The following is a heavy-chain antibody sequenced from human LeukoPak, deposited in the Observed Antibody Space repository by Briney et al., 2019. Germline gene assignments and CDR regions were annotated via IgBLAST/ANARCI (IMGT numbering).Heavy chain of an antibody. J-gene: IGHJ6*02. CDR2: ISAYNGNT. Sequence: ASVKVSCKASGYTFTSYGISWVRQAPGQGLEWMGWISAYNGNTNYAQKLQGRVTMTPDTSTSTAYMELRSLRSDDTAVYYCAMPHYCSSTSCSPHLDGMDVWGQGTTVTVSS. CDR1: GYTFTSYG. D-gene: IGHD2-2*01. V-gene: IGHV1-18*01. CDR3: AMPHYCSSTSCSPHLDGMDV.